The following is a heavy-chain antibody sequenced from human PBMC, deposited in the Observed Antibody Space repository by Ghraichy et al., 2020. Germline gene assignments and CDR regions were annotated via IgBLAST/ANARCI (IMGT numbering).Heavy chain of an antibody. CDR1: GYTFTSYG. D-gene: IGHD2-2*01. V-gene: IGHV1-18*01. CDR2: ISAYNGNT. CDR3: ARIRGEVPAAIEADGYSNYGSPYYYYGMDV. Sequence: ASVKVSCKASGYTFTSYGISWVRQAPGQGLEWMGWISAYNGNTNYAQKLQGRVTMTTDTSTSTAYMELRSLRSDDTAVYYCARIRGEVPAAIEADGYSNYGSPYYYYGMDVWGQGTTVTVSS. J-gene: IGHJ6*02.